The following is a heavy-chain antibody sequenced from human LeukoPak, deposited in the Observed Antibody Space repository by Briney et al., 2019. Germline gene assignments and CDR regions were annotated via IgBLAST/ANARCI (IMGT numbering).Heavy chain of an antibody. CDR1: GFTFSSYS. D-gene: IGHD1-26*01. V-gene: IGHV3-48*01. CDR2: ISSSSSTI. Sequence: GGALRLSCAASGFTFSSYSMNWVRQAPGKGLEWVSYISSSSSTIYYADSVKGRFTISRDNAKNSLYLQMNSLRAEDTAVYYCARSLVGATFDYYYYMDVWGKGTTVTVSS. J-gene: IGHJ6*03. CDR3: ARSLVGATFDYYYYMDV.